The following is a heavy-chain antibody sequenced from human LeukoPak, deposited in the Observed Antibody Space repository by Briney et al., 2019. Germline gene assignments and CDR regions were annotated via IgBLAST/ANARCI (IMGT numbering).Heavy chain of an antibody. CDR3: AHALLDHDAFDI. J-gene: IGHJ3*02. CDR2: IYHSGST. CDR1: GYSISSGYY. V-gene: IGHV4-38-2*01. D-gene: IGHD2-15*01. Sequence: PSETLSLTCAVSGYSISSGYYWGWIRQPPGKGLEWIGGIYHSGSTYYNPSLKSRVTISVDTSKNQFSLKLSSVTAADTAVYYCAHALLDHDAFDIWGQGTMVTVSS.